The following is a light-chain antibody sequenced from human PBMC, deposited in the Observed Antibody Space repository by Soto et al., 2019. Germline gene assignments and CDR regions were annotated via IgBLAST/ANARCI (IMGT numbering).Light chain of an antibody. CDR2: AAS. CDR1: QGISSY. CDR3: QQYYSYRPYT. Sequence: AIRMTQSPSSFSASTGDRVTITCRASQGISSYLAWYQQKPGKAPKLLIYAASTLQSGVPSRFSGSGSGTDFTLTISCLQSEDFATYYCQQYYSYRPYTFGQGTKLEIK. J-gene: IGKJ2*01. V-gene: IGKV1-8*01.